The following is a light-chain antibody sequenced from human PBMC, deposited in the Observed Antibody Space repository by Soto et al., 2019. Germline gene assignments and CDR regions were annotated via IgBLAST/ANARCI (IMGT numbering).Light chain of an antibody. CDR1: SSNIGSNT. CDR3: AAWDDSLNALV. V-gene: IGLV1-44*01. Sequence: QSVLTQPPSASGTPGQRVTISCSGSSSNIGSNTVNWYQQLPGTAPKLLIYTNSQRPSGVPDRFSGSKSGTSASLAISGLQSEDEADYFCAAWDDSLNALVFGGGTQLTVL. J-gene: IGLJ3*02. CDR2: TNS.